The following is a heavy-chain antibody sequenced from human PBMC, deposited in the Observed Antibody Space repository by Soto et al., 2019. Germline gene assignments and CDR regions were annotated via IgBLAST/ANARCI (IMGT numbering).Heavy chain of an antibody. V-gene: IGHV5-51*01. Sequence: PGESLKISCKGSGYSFTSYWIGWVRQMPGKGLEWMGIIYPGDSDTRYSPSFQGQVTISADKSISTAYLQWSSLKASDTAMYYWARMWSLNNYYYGMDVWGQGTTVTVS. CDR2: IYPGDSDT. D-gene: IGHD2-15*01. J-gene: IGHJ6*02. CDR3: ARMWSLNNYYYGMDV. CDR1: GYSFTSYW.